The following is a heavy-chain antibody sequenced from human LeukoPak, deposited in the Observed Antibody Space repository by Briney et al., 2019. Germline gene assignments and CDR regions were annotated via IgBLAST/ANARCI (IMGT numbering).Heavy chain of an antibody. CDR2: IYYTGST. V-gene: IGHV4-31*11. Sequence: SQTLSLTCAVSGDSMSNGGYFWSWIRQHPGKGLEWIGYIYYTGSTTYNPSLQSRVTMSVDTSKNQFSLKMNSVTAADTAVYYCARTLTYYDNPPAYRGQGTLVTVSS. CDR3: ARTLTYYDNPPAY. CDR1: GDSMSNGGYF. D-gene: IGHD3-9*01. J-gene: IGHJ4*02.